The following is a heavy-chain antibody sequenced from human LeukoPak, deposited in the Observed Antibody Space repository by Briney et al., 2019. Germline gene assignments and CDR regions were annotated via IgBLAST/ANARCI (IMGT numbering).Heavy chain of an antibody. V-gene: IGHV1-24*01. CDR1: GYTLTELS. Sequence: GASVKVSCKVSGYTLTELSMHWVRQAPGKGLEWMGGFDPEDGETIYAQKFQGRVTTTEDTSTDTAYMELSSLRSEDTAVYYCATDVSCGGALAPYGGNSCDDYWGQGTLVTVSS. D-gene: IGHD4-23*01. J-gene: IGHJ4*02. CDR3: ATDVSCGGALAPYGGNSCDDY. CDR2: FDPEDGET.